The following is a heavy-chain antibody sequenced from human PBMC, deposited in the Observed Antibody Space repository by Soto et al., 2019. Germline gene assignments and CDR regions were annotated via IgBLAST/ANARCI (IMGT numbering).Heavy chain of an antibody. D-gene: IGHD2-15*01. CDR2: MNQDGSQI. V-gene: IGHV3-7*03. CDR3: ARDGGNICSGGSCYFQAPDY. Sequence: EVQVVESGGGLVQPGGSLRLSCAVSGFTFSNYWMTWVRQAPGKGLEWVAYMNQDGSQIYYVDSLRGRFTISRDNAKNSLYLQMSSLRAEDTAVYYCARDGGNICSGGSCYFQAPDYWGQGTLVTVSP. CDR1: GFTFSNYW. J-gene: IGHJ4*02.